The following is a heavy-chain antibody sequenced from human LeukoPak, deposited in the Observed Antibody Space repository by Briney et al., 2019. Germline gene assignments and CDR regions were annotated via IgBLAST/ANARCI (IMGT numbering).Heavy chain of an antibody. Sequence: PSETLSLTCTVSGGSISSYYRSWIRQPAGKGLEWIGRIYTSGSTNYNPSLKSRVTMSVDTSKNQFSLKLSSATAADTAVYYCARVKTGYYDILTGPGAFDIWGQGTMVTVSS. D-gene: IGHD3-9*01. CDR2: IYTSGST. CDR3: ARVKTGYYDILTGPGAFDI. J-gene: IGHJ3*02. V-gene: IGHV4-4*07. CDR1: GGSISSYY.